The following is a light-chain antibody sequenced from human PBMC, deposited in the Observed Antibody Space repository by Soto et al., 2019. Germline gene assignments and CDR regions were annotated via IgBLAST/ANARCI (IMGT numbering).Light chain of an antibody. CDR3: SAWDDSLSGPV. V-gene: IGLV1-47*01. CDR2: RND. Sequence: QLVLTQPPSASGTPGQRVTISCSGSSSNIGSNYVYWHRQLPGTAPNVLIYRNDERPSGVPDRFSGSKSGSSASLAISGLRSEDEADYYCSAWDDSLSGPVFGRGTKLTVL. J-gene: IGLJ3*02. CDR1: SSNIGSNY.